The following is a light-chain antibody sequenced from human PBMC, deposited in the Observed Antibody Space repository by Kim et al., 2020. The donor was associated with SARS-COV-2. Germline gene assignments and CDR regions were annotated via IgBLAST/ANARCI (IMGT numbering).Light chain of an antibody. Sequence: ASIGDRVTITCRASQDIAYSLAWYQQKPGKVPQVLIYGAATLQSGVPSRFSGSGSGTEFTLTIGSLQTEDVATYYCQKYNSAPWTFGPGTKVDIK. J-gene: IGKJ1*01. CDR2: GAA. CDR3: QKYNSAPWT. V-gene: IGKV1-27*01. CDR1: QDIAYS.